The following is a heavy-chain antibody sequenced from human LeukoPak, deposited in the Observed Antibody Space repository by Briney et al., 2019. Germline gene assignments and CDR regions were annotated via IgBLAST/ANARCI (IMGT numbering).Heavy chain of an antibody. CDR3: ARFTPYYDILTGYSHFDY. CDR1: GGSISTYY. CDR2: IYYTGST. D-gene: IGHD3-9*01. V-gene: IGHV4-59*01. J-gene: IGHJ4*02. Sequence: SETLSLTCTVSGGSISTYYWSWIRQPPGKGLEWIGYIYYTGSTSYNPSLKSRVTISVDTSKNQFSLKLNSVTAADTAVYYCARFTPYYDILTGYSHFDYWGQGTPVTVSS.